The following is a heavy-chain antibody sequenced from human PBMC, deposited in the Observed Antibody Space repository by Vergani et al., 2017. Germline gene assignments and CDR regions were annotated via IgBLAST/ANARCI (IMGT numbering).Heavy chain of an antibody. CDR3: ARVSRRVVIRWGAFDI. CDR1: GFTFSDYY. V-gene: IGHV3-11*04. J-gene: IGHJ3*02. Sequence: QVQLVESGGGVVQPGRSLRLSCAASGFTFSDYYMSWIRQAPGKGLEWVSYISSSGSTIYYADSVKGRFTISRDNAKNSLYLQMNSLRAEDTAVYYCARVSRRVVIRWGAFDIWGQGTMVTVSS. D-gene: IGHD3-3*01. CDR2: ISSSGSTI.